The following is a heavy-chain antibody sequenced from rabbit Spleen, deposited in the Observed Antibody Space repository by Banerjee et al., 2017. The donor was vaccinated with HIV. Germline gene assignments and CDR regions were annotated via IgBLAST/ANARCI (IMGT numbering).Heavy chain of an antibody. V-gene: IGHV1S40*01. Sequence: QSLEESGGDLVKPGASLTLTCTASGFSFSGSHYMCWVRQAPGKGLEWIACIYAGGSGTSYYASWAKGRFTISKTSSTTVTLQMTSLTVADTATYFCARDTSTSFSSYGMDLWGPGTLVTVS. CDR2: IYAGGSGTS. J-gene: IGHJ6*01. D-gene: IGHD1-1*01. CDR3: ARDTSTSFSSYGMDL. CDR1: GFSFSGSHY.